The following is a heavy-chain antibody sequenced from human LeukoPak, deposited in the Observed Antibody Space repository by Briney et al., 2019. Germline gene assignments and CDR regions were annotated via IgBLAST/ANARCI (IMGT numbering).Heavy chain of an antibody. Sequence: PSETLSLTCTVSGGSTGSSYRSWIRQPPGKGLEWIGYIYYSGSTNYNPSLKSRVTISVDTSKNQFSLKLSSVTAADTAVYYCARAPGYYYMDVWGKGATVTVSS. J-gene: IGHJ6*03. V-gene: IGHV4-59*01. CDR3: ARAPGYYYMDV. D-gene: IGHD7-27*01. CDR2: IYYSGST. CDR1: GGSTGSSY.